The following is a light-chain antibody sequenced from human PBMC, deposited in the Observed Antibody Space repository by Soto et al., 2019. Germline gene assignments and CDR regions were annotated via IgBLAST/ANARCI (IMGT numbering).Light chain of an antibody. J-gene: IGKJ5*01. CDR2: AAS. V-gene: IGKV1-39*01. CDR3: QQTSSTLSIT. Sequence: DIQMTQSPSSLSASVGDRVTITCRASESIARHLNWYQQKPGKAPKLLIYAASSLQNGVPSRFRGGGSGTDFPLTISNLQPEDFATYYCQQTSSTLSITFGQGTRLEIK. CDR1: ESIARH.